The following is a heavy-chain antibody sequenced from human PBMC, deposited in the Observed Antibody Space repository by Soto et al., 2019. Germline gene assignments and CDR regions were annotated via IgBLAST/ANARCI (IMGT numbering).Heavy chain of an antibody. Sequence: QVQLVQSGAEVKKPGASVKVSCKASGYTFTSYGISWVRQAPGQGLEWMGWISAYNGNTNYAQKLQGRVTMTTDTSTSTAYMELRSLRSDDTAVYYCARDGTGFWSGYYTGGSDYYYGMDVWGQGTTVTVSS. CDR3: ARDGTGFWSGYYTGGSDYYYGMDV. J-gene: IGHJ6*02. CDR1: GYTFTSYG. CDR2: ISAYNGNT. V-gene: IGHV1-18*04. D-gene: IGHD3-3*01.